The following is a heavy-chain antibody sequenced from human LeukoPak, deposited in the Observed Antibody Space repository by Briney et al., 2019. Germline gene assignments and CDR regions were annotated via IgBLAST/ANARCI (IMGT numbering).Heavy chain of an antibody. CDR2: INGENGNT. D-gene: IGHD3-10*01. Sequence: ASVKVSCKASGYIFSDYTMHWVRQAPGQRPEWMGWINGENGNTKYSQELRGRVTFTRDSSATTVYMELSSLRSEDVAVYYCAREVSSVGANYFDYWGQGTLVTVSS. J-gene: IGHJ4*02. CDR3: AREVSSVGANYFDY. V-gene: IGHV1-3*03. CDR1: GYIFSDYT.